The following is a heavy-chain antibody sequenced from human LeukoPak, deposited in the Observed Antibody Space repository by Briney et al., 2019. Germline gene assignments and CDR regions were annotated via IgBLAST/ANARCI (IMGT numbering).Heavy chain of an antibody. V-gene: IGHV3-53*01. Sequence: GGSLRLSSAASGVTFSTFAMIWVRQPPGKGLEWVSFIYSDNTHYSDSVKGRFTISRDNSKNTLYLQMNSLRAEDTAVYYCARRAGAYSHPYDYWGQGTLVPVSS. CDR2: IYSDNT. CDR3: ARRAGAYSHPYDY. D-gene: IGHD4/OR15-4a*01. CDR1: GVTFSTFA. J-gene: IGHJ4*02.